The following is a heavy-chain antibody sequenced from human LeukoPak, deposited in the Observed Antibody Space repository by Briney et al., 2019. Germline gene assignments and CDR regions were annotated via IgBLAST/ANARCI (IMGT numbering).Heavy chain of an antibody. CDR1: GYTFTGYY. J-gene: IGHJ4*02. CDR3: ARDHYYDSSGTPTAFDY. V-gene: IGHV1-2*02. CDR2: INPNSGGT. D-gene: IGHD3-22*01. Sequence: GASVKVSCKSSGYTFTGYYMHWVRQAPGQGLEWMGWINPNSGGTNYAQKFQGRVTMTRDTSISTAYMELSRLRSDDTAVYYCARDHYYDSSGTPTAFDYWGQGTLVTVSS.